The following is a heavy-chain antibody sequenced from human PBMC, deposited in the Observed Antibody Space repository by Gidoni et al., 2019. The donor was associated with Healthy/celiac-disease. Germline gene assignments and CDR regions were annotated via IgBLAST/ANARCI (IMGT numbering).Heavy chain of an antibody. Sequence: EVQLVASGGGLVKPGGSLRLACAASGFTFNRYSMNWVRKAPGKGMEWVSFISSGSSYIYYADSVKGRSTISRDNAKDSLYLQMNSLRAEDTAVYYCARGSFDYWGQGTLVTVSS. CDR3: ARGSFDY. CDR1: GFTFNRYS. CDR2: ISSGSSYI. J-gene: IGHJ4*02. V-gene: IGHV3-21*01.